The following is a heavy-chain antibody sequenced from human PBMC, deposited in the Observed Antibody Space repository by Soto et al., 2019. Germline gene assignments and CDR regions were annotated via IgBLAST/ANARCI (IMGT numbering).Heavy chain of an antibody. CDR2: ISNSGNTI. V-gene: IGHV3-48*03. Sequence: GGSLRLSCAASGFPFTSSEMNWVRQAPGKGLEWVSYISNSGNTIYYADSVKGRFTISRDNAKNSRYLQMNSLRAEDTAVYYCARPYGSVDAFDIWGQGTMVTVSS. CDR1: GFPFTSSE. J-gene: IGHJ3*02. D-gene: IGHD3-10*01. CDR3: ARPYGSVDAFDI.